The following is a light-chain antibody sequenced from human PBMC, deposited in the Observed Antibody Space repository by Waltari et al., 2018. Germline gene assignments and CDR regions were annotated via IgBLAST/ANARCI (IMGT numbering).Light chain of an antibody. CDR3: SSFAGSTNWV. CDR2: EVT. J-gene: IGLJ3*02. CDR1: SSDIGGYNY. V-gene: IGLV2-8*01. Sequence: QSALTQPPSASGSPGQSVTISCTGTSSDIGGYNYASWYQQHPGKAPKLMIYEVTKRPSGVPDRFSASKSGNTASLTVSGLQAEDEADYYCSSFAGSTNWVFGGGTKLTVL.